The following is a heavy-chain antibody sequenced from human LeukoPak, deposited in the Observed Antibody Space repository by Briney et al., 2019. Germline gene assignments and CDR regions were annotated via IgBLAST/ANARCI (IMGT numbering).Heavy chain of an antibody. Sequence: PSETLSLTCTVSGGSISSYYWSWIRQPPGKGLEWIRYIYYSGSTNYNPSLKSRVTISVDTSKNQFSLKLSSVTAADTAVYYCARGPSRGGRRYYGMDVWGQGTTVTVSS. CDR3: ARGPSRGGRRYYGMDV. V-gene: IGHV4-59*12. J-gene: IGHJ6*02. CDR2: IYYSGST. CDR1: GGSISSYY. D-gene: IGHD3-10*01.